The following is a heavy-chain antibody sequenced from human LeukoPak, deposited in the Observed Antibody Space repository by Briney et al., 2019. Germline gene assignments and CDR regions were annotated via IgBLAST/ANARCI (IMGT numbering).Heavy chain of an antibody. Sequence: GGSLRLSCAASGFTFGDYYMSWVRQAPGKGLEWVSVIYSGGSTYYADSVKGRFTISRDNSKNTLYLQMNSLRAEDTAVYYCAKDHCYDSSGYYGMDVWGQGTTVTVSS. CDR2: IYSGGST. V-gene: IGHV3-53*01. D-gene: IGHD3-22*01. CDR3: AKDHCYDSSGYYGMDV. CDR1: GFTFGDYY. J-gene: IGHJ6*02.